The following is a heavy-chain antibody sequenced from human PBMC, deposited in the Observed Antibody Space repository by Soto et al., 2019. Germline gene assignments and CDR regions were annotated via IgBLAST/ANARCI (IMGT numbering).Heavy chain of an antibody. V-gene: IGHV3-72*01. CDR1: GFIFSDHY. D-gene: IGHD1-1*01. CDR3: ARVRLGMATTSPLDY. CDR2: IRNKANNYAT. J-gene: IGHJ4*02. Sequence: EVQLVESGGGLVQPGGSLGLSCAASGFIFSDHYMDWVRQAPGKGLEWIARIRNKANNYATHYAASVKGRFTISRDDSKNSLFLQMPSLKAEDTAVYYCARVRLGMATTSPLDYWGQGTLVTVSS.